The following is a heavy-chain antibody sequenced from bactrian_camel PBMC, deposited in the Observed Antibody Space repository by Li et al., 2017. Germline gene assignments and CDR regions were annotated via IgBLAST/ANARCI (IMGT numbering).Heavy chain of an antibody. V-gene: IGHV3S40*01. CDR3: AGTRGYCGFSPLLAGRFNY. Sequence: VQLVESGGDSVEAGGSLRLYCVVSGYFSKRCMAWFRQAPGKERQGVAAIVAGAHNKYYAGSANGRFTISQDNAKNTVYLQMNSLSPEDTAMYYCAGTRGYCGFSPLLAGRFNYWGQGTQVTVS. J-gene: IGHJ4*01. CDR2: IVAGAHNK. CDR1: GYFSKRC. D-gene: IGHD1*01.